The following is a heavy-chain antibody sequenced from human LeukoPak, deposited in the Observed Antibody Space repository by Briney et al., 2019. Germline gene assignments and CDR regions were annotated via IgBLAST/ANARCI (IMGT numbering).Heavy chain of an antibody. J-gene: IGHJ4*02. CDR1: GFTFSSYW. Sequence: GGSLRLSCAASGFTFSSYWMSRVRQSPGKGLEWVANINQDGSENHYVDSVKGRFTISRDNAKNSVFVQMNGLRVEDTAVYYCVRAGGSSWSDFWGQGTLVTVSS. CDR2: INQDGSEN. V-gene: IGHV3-7*01. D-gene: IGHD6-13*01. CDR3: VRAGGSSWSDF.